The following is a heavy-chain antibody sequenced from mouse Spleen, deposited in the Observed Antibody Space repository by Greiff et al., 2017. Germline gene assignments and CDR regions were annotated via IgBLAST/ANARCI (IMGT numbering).Heavy chain of an antibody. D-gene: IGHD1-1*01. CDR3: AREGVFITTVVAPGFDV. J-gene: IGHJ1*03. V-gene: IGHV3-6*01. CDR1: GYSITSGYY. CDR2: ISYDGSN. Sequence: EVQLVESGPGLVKPSQSLSLTCSVTGYSITSGYYWNWIRQFPGNKLEWMGYISYDGSNNYNPSLKNRISITRDTSKNQFFLKLNSVTTEDTATYYCAREGVFITTVVAPGFDVWGTGTTVTVSS.